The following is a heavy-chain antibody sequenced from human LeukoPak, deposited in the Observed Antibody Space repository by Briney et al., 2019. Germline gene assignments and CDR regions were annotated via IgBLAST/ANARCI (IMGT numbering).Heavy chain of an antibody. CDR1: GGSISSSSYY. J-gene: IGHJ6*02. CDR3: ARVLNTDSSGLDYYYYYGMDV. Sequence: SETLSLTCTVSGGSISSSSYYWGWIRQPPGKGLEWIGSIYYSGSTYYNPSLKSRVTISVDTSKNQFSLKLSSVTAADTAVYYCARVLNTDSSGLDYYYYYGMDVWGQGTTVTVSS. D-gene: IGHD3-22*01. V-gene: IGHV4-39*07. CDR2: IYYSGST.